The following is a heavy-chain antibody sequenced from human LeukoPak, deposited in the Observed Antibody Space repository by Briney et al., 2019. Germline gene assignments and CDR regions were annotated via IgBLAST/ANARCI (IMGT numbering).Heavy chain of an antibody. CDR2: SRNKASSYTP. Sequence: GGSLRLSCAVSGSTFSDQYMDWVRQAPGKGLEWVGRSRNKASSYTPDYAAFVKGRFSISRDDSKNSLYLQMNSLKTEDTAVYFCTRGYSGGWVYAFDIWGQGTMVTVSS. D-gene: IGHD6-19*01. CDR1: GSTFSDQY. J-gene: IGHJ3*02. V-gene: IGHV3-72*01. CDR3: TRGYSGGWVYAFDI.